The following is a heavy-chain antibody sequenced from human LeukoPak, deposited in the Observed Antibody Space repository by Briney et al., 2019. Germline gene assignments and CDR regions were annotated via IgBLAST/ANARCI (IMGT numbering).Heavy chain of an antibody. Sequence: GGSLRLSCVASGFTFSSYEMNWVRQAPGKGLEWASYISSSGSTIYYADSVKGRFTISRDNAKNSLYLQMNSLRAEDTAVYYCARDSYGSGSERLDYWGQGTLVTVSS. V-gene: IGHV3-48*03. CDR2: ISSSGSTI. D-gene: IGHD3-10*01. J-gene: IGHJ4*02. CDR1: GFTFSSYE. CDR3: ARDSYGSGSERLDY.